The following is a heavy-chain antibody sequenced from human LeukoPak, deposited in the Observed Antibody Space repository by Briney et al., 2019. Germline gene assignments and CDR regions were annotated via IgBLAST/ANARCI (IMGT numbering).Heavy chain of an antibody. D-gene: IGHD5-24*01. Sequence: VASVKVSCKASGYTFTGYYMHWVRQAPGQGLEWMGWINPNSGGTNYAQKFQGWVTMTRDTSISTAYMELSRLRSEDTAMYYCATVEMATLGKDDAFDIWGQGTMVTVSS. CDR2: INPNSGGT. CDR1: GYTFTGYY. CDR3: ATVEMATLGKDDAFDI. V-gene: IGHV1-2*04. J-gene: IGHJ3*02.